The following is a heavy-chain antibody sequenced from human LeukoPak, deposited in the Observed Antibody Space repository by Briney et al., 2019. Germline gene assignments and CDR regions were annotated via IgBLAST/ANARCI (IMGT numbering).Heavy chain of an antibody. Sequence: GGSLRLSCAASGFTFSSYAMSWVRQAPGKGLEWVSAISGSGGSTYYADSVKGRFTISRDNSKNTLCLQMNSLRAEDTAVYYCAKQLGYCSDGSCYFPYWGQGTLVTVSS. CDR2: ISGSGGST. J-gene: IGHJ4*02. V-gene: IGHV3-23*01. CDR3: AKQLGYCSDGSCYFPY. CDR1: GFTFSSYA. D-gene: IGHD2-15*01.